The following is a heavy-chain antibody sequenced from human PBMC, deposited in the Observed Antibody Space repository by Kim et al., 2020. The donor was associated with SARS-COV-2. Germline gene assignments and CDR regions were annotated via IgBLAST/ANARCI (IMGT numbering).Heavy chain of an antibody. V-gene: IGHV3-23*01. D-gene: IGHD2-15*01. Sequence: RFTISRDNSKNTLYRQMNSLRAEDTAVYYCAKDREDIVVVVAATGAFDIWGQGTMVTVSS. CDR3: AKDREDIVVVVAATGAFDI. J-gene: IGHJ3*02.